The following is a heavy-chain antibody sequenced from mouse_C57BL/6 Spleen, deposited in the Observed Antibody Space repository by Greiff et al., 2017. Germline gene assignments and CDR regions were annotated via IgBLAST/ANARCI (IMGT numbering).Heavy chain of an antibody. CDR1: GFSLTSYG. V-gene: IGHV2-2*01. J-gene: IGHJ2*01. CDR3: ARGPLDD. Sequence: VQLQQSGPGLVQPSQSLSITCTVSGFSLTSYGVHWVRQSPGTGLEWLGVIWSGGSTDYNAAFISRLSISKDNSKSQVFFKMNSLQADDTAIYYCARGPLDDWGQGTTLTVSS. CDR2: IWSGGST.